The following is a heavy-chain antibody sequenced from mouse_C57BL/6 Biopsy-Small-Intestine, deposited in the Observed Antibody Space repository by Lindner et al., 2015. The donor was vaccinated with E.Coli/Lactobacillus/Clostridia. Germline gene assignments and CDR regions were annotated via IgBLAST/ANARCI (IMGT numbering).Heavy chain of an antibody. V-gene: IGHV1-84*02. CDR2: INAGNGNT. Sequence: SVKVSCKASGYTFTSYAMHWVRQAPGQRLEWMGWINAGNGNTKYSLKFQGRVTITRDTSASTAYMELSSLRSEDTAVYFCTRDFWGSGGNWGQGTLVTVSS. CDR1: GYTFTSYA. CDR3: TRDFWGSGGN. D-gene: IGHD1-1*02. J-gene: IGHJ4*01.